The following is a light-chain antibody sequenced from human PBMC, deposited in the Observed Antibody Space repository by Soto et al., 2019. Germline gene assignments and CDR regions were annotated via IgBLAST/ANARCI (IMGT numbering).Light chain of an antibody. CDR2: GAS. CDR1: QSVSSSY. J-gene: IGKJ4*01. V-gene: IGKV3-20*01. Sequence: EIVLTQSPGTLSLSPGERATLSCRASQSVSSSYLAWYQQKPGQAPRLLIYGASSMATGMPDRFSGSGSGTDFTLTISRLEPEDFAVYYCQQYGSSLLTFGGGTKVEIK. CDR3: QQYGSSLLT.